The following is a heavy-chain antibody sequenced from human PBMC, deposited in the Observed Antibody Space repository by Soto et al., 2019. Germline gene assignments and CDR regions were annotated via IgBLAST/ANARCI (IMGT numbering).Heavy chain of an antibody. J-gene: IGHJ6*02. CDR3: ARDPIGDYKGYGMDV. CDR2: ISYDGSNK. CDR1: GFTFSSYA. D-gene: IGHD4-17*01. Sequence: QVQLVESGGGVVQPGRSLRLSCAASGFTFSSYAMHWVRQAPGKGLEWVAVISYDGSNKYYADSVKGRFTISRDNSKNTLYLQMNSLRAEDTAVYYCARDPIGDYKGYGMDVWGQGTTVTVSS. V-gene: IGHV3-30-3*01.